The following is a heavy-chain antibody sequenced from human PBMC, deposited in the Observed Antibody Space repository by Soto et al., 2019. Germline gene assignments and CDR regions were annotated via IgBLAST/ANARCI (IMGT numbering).Heavy chain of an antibody. CDR1: GFTFSSYE. D-gene: IGHD1-26*01. V-gene: IGHV3-73*01. Sequence: GGSLRLSCAASGFTFSSYEMNWVRQAPGKGLEWVGRIRSKSNKYATLYAASVKGRFTISRDDSQNTAYLQMESLKSEDTAVYYCSSGSYYSSYWGQGTLVTVSS. J-gene: IGHJ4*02. CDR3: SSGSYYSSY. CDR2: IRSKSNKYAT.